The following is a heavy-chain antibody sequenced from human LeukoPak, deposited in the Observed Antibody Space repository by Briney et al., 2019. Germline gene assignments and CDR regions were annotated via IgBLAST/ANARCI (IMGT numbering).Heavy chain of an antibody. CDR1: GFDLSTYE. V-gene: IGHV3-48*03. Sequence: GGSLRLSCAASGFDLSTYEMNWVRQAPGKGLEWIADITISGHTKNYADSVKGRFTISRDNAKNSLYLQMNSLRAEDTAVYYCARGRYCSSTGCYDAFDYWGQGTLVTVSS. D-gene: IGHD2-2*01. CDR3: ARGRYCSSTGCYDAFDY. J-gene: IGHJ4*02. CDR2: ITISGHTK.